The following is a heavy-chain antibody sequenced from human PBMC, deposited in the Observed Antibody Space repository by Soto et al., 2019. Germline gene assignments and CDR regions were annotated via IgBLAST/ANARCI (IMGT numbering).Heavy chain of an antibody. CDR2: IYYSGGT. CDR1: GGSITNYY. D-gene: IGHD6-19*01. Sequence: PSETLSLTCTVSGGSITNYYWSWIRQPPGKGLEWIGYIYYSGGTNYNPSLKSRVTISVDTSKNQFSLKVNSVTAADAAVYYCARGDSSGWHALDIWGQGTMVTVSS. V-gene: IGHV4-59*01. CDR3: ARGDSSGWHALDI. J-gene: IGHJ3*02.